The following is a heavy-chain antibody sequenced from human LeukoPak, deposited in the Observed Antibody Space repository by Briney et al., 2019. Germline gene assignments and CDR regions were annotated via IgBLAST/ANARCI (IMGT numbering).Heavy chain of an antibody. CDR2: INLNSGGT. V-gene: IGHV1-2*02. Sequence: ASVKVSCNTSGYTFTGYYMHWVRQAPGQGLEWMGSINLNSGGTNYAQRFQGRVTMTRDTSISTAYMELSSLRSEDTAVYYCATGPRIPPYYFDYWGQGTLVTVSS. J-gene: IGHJ4*02. CDR1: GYTFTGYY. CDR3: ATGPRIPPYYFDY.